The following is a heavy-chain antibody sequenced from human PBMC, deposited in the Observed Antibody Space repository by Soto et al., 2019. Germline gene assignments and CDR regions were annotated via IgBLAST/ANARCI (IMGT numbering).Heavy chain of an antibody. CDR2: ISYDGSNK. CDR3: AKAGDSSGWNTFDY. Sequence: GGSLRLSCAASGFTFSSYGMHWVRQAPGKGLEWVAVISYDGSNKYYADSVKGRFTISRDNSKNTLYLQMNSLRAEDTAVYYCAKAGDSSGWNTFDYWGQGTLVTVSS. D-gene: IGHD6-19*01. V-gene: IGHV3-30*18. CDR1: GFTFSSYG. J-gene: IGHJ4*02.